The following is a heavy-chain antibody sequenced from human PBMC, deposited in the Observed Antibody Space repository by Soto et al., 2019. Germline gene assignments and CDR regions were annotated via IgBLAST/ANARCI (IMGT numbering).Heavy chain of an antibody. CDR2: IWYAGSNK. V-gene: IGHV3-33*01. J-gene: IGHJ6*02. CDR1: GFTCSSYG. Sequence: QVQLVESGGGEVQPGRALRLSCAAYGFTCSSYGMHWVRQAPVKGLEWVAVIWYAGSNKYYADSVKGRFTISRDNSKNALHLLVNVLRAGDTGVYYCARFGTVYSGYDQQVSYYYHGMYVWGQGARVSVSS. D-gene: IGHD5-12*01. CDR3: ARFGTVYSGYDQQVSYYYHGMYV.